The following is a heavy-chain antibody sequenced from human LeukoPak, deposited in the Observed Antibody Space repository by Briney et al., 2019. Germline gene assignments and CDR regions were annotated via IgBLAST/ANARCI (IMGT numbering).Heavy chain of an antibody. J-gene: IGHJ4*02. CDR2: ISSSSSYI. CDR3: ARGYCSSTSCPLGY. D-gene: IGHD2-2*01. V-gene: IGHV3-21*01. CDR1: GFTFSSYS. Sequence: SGGSLRLSCAASGFTFSSYSMNWVRQAPGKGLEWVSSISSSSSYIYYADSVKGRFTISRDNAKNSLYLQMNSLRAEDTAVYYCARGYCSSTSCPLGYWGQGTLVTVSS.